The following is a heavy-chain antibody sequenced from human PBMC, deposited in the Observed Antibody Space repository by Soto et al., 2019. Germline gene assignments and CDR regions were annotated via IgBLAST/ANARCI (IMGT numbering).Heavy chain of an antibody. CDR1: GFTFSSYG. D-gene: IGHD2-15*01. CDR3: ARDLGEDLNWFDP. Sequence: GGSLRLSCAASGFTFSSYGMHWVRQAPGKGLEWVAVIWYDGSNKYYADSVKGRFTISRDNSKNTLYLQMNSLRAEDTAVYYCARDLGEDLNWFDPWGQGTLVTVSS. V-gene: IGHV3-33*01. J-gene: IGHJ5*02. CDR2: IWYDGSNK.